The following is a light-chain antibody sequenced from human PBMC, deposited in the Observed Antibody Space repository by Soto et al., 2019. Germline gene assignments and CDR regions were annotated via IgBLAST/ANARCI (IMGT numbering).Light chain of an antibody. CDR2: GNS. CDR3: AAWDDSLNVV. CDR1: TSNVGNNP. V-gene: IGLV1-44*01. J-gene: IGLJ2*01. Sequence: QSVLTQPPSASGTPGQRVTISCSGSTSNVGNNPVSWYQQLPGTAPRLLVYGNSQRPSGVPDRYSGSKSGTSAALAISGLQSEDEADYYCAAWDDSLNVVFGGGTKLTVL.